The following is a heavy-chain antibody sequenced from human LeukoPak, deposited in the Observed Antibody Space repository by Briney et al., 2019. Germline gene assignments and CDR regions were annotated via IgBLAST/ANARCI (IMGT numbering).Heavy chain of an antibody. CDR1: GGSISSYY. J-gene: IGHJ4*02. V-gene: IGHV4-4*07. D-gene: IGHD4-23*01. CDR2: IYSSGST. CDR3: ARGGKATVVTV. Sequence: SETLSLTCTVSGGSISSYYWSWIRQPAGKGLEWIGRIYSSGSTNYNPSLKSRVAMSVDTSKNQFSLKLSSVTAADTAVYYCARGGKATVVTVWGQGTLVTVSS.